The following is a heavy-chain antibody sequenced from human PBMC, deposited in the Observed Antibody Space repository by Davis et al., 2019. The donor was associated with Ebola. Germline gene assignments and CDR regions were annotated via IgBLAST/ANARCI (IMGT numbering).Heavy chain of an antibody. CDR3: ARSLRAIQTLN. V-gene: IGHV4-31*03. J-gene: IGHJ4*02. Sequence: SETLSLTCTVSGGSISSGGYYWSWIRQHPGKGLEWIGYIYYSGSTYYNPSLKSRVTISVDTSKNQFSLKLSSVTAAGTAVYYCARSLRAIQTLNWGQGTLVTVSS. CDR2: IYYSGST. CDR1: GGSISSGGYY. D-gene: IGHD4-17*01.